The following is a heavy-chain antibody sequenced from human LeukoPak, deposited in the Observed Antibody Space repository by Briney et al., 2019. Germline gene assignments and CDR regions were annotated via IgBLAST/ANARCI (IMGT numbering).Heavy chain of an antibody. D-gene: IGHD2-15*01. V-gene: IGHV5-51*01. CDR1: GYSFNSYW. Sequence: GESLKISCQGSGYSFNSYWIGWVRQMPGKAPEWMGVIYPGDSDTRYRPPFQGQVTMSADKSTNTAYLQWRSLRASDSAMYYCARQGHIVGGGWFDPWGQGTLVTVSS. CDR2: IYPGDSDT. CDR3: ARQGHIVGGGWFDP. J-gene: IGHJ5*02.